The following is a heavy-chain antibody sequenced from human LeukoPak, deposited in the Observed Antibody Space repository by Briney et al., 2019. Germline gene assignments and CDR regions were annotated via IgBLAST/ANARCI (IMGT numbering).Heavy chain of an antibody. J-gene: IGHJ4*02. CDR2: ISGSGGCT. D-gene: IGHD6-25*01. CDR3: AKTFSSDWYFDY. CDR1: GFTFSSYA. Sequence: GGSLRLSCAASGFTFSSYAMSWVRQAPGKGLEWVSAISGSGGCTYYADSVKGRFTISRDNSKNTLYLQMNSLRAEDTAVYYCAKTFSSDWYFDYWGQGTLVTVAS. V-gene: IGHV3-23*01.